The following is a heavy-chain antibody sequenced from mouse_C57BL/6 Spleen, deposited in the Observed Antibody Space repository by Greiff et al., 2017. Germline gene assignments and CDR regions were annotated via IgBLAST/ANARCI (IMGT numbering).Heavy chain of an antibody. Sequence: VQLQQSGAELAKPGASVKLSCKASGYTFTSYWMPWVKPRPGQGLEWIGYINPSSGYTKYNQKFKDKATLTAAKSSSTAYMQLRSLTYKDSAFYYCARWIDGYDYFDYWGQGTTLTVSS. CDR3: ARWIDGYDYFDY. D-gene: IGHD2-3*01. V-gene: IGHV1-7*01. CDR2: INPSSGYT. CDR1: GYTFTSYW. J-gene: IGHJ2*01.